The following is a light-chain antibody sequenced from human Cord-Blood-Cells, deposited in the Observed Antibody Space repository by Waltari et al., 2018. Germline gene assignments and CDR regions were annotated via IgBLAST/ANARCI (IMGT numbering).Light chain of an antibody. CDR3: CSYAGSSTVV. J-gene: IGLJ2*01. CDR1: SSDVARYNI. V-gene: IGLV2-23*01. CDR2: EGS. Sequence: QSVLTQPASLSGSAGQSITISCTGTSSDVARYNIVSWSQQHPGKAPKHMIYEGSTRPSGVSNRFSGSKSGNTAALTISGLHADDEGDYYCCSYAGSSTVVFGGGTKLTVL.